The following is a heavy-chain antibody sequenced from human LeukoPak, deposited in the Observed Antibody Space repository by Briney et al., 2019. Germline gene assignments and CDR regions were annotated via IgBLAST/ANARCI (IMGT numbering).Heavy chain of an antibody. CDR2: IYPGDSDT. V-gene: IGHV5-51*01. CDR3: ARYGGPAAVIGHSDY. D-gene: IGHD2/OR15-2a*01. Sequence: GESLKISCKGSGYSFTSYWIGWVRQMPGKGLGWMGIIYPGDSDTRYSPSFQGQVTISADKSISTAYLQWSSLKASDTAMDYCARYGGPAAVIGHSDYWGQGTLVTVSS. J-gene: IGHJ4*02. CDR1: GYSFTSYW.